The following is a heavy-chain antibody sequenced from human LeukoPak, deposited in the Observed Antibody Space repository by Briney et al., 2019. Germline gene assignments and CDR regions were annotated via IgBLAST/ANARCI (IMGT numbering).Heavy chain of an antibody. J-gene: IGHJ5*02. CDR3: ARDGHGNARGYRDWTYGYNWFDP. CDR1: GYTFTSYY. CDR2: INPSGGST. Sequence: GASVKVSCKASGYTFTSYYMHWVRQAPGQGLEWMGIINPSGGSTSYAQKFQGRVTMTRDMSTSTVYMELSSLRSEDTAVYYCARDGHGNARGYRDWTYGYNWFDPWGQGTLVTVSS. V-gene: IGHV1-46*01. D-gene: IGHD1-7*01.